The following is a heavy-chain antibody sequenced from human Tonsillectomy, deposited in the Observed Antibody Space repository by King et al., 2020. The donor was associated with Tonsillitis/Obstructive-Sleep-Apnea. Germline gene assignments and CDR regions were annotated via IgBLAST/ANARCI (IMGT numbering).Heavy chain of an antibody. Sequence: QVQLVESGAEVQKPGSSVKVSCKASGGAFSTYAISWVRQAPGRGLEWMGGFIPIFATAKYAQKFQGRVTITADESTSTAYMELSSLRSEDTAVYYCALAFYDNTGYYFYYFDYWGQGTLVTVSS. V-gene: IGHV1-69*01. CDR1: GGAFSTYA. D-gene: IGHD3-22*01. J-gene: IGHJ4*02. CDR2: FIPIFATA. CDR3: ALAFYDNTGYYFYYFDY.